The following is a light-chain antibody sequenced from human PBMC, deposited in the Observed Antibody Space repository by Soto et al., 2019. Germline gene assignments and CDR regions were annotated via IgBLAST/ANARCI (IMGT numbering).Light chain of an antibody. CDR2: AAS. CDR1: QAISNS. CDR3: QKYHSAPFT. Sequence: DIQVTQSPSSLSASVGDRVTITCRASQAISNSLAWYQQKPGKVPKVLIYAASTLQSGVPSRFSGSGSGTDFTLTITSLQPEDVATYFCQKYHSAPFTFGPGTKVDI. J-gene: IGKJ3*01. V-gene: IGKV1-27*01.